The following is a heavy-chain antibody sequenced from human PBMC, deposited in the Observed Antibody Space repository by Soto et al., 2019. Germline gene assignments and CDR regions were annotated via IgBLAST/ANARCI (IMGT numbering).Heavy chain of an antibody. D-gene: IGHD2-2*01. J-gene: IGHJ3*02. Sequence: PSETLSLTCAVYGGSFSGYYWSWIRQPPGKGLEWIGKINYSGSTNYNPSLKSRVTISVDTSKNQFSLKLSSVTAADTAVYYCARRMLPGYCSSTSCRRNAFDIWGQGTMVTVSS. CDR3: ARRMLPGYCSSTSCRRNAFDI. V-gene: IGHV4-34*01. CDR2: INYSGST. CDR1: GGSFSGYY.